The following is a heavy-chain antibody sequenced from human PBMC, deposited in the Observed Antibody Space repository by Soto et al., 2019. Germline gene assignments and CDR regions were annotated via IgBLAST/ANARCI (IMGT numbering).Heavy chain of an antibody. Sequence: QGQLVESGGGVVQPGRSLRLSCAASGFVFTTYAMHWVRQAPGKGLEWVAVVSYDGRFYDYADSVRGRFTISRDNSKNTVDLQMHGLRADDTAMYFCAKGRYCTGGICYPPFDPWGQGTLVTVSS. CDR2: VSYDGRFY. V-gene: IGHV3-30*18. D-gene: IGHD2-8*02. CDR3: AKGRYCTGGICYPPFDP. J-gene: IGHJ5*02. CDR1: GFVFTTYA.